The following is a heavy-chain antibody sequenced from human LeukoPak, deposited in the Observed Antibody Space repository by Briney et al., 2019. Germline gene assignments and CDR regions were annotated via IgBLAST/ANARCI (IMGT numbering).Heavy chain of an antibody. Sequence: GGSLRLSCAASGFTFSSYEMNWVRQAPGKGLEWVSYISSSGSTIYYADSVKGRFTISRGNAKNSLYLQMNSLRAEDTAVYYCAREGRWLQFLDYWGQGTLVTVSS. CDR3: AREGRWLQFLDY. D-gene: IGHD5-24*01. J-gene: IGHJ4*02. V-gene: IGHV3-48*03. CDR1: GFTFSSYE. CDR2: ISSSGSTI.